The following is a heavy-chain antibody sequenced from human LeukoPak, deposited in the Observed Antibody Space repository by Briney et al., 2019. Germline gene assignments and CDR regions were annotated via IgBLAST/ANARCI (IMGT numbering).Heavy chain of an antibody. CDR2: IIPIFGTA. CDR3: APELPYNWFDP. D-gene: IGHD2-15*01. Sequence: SVKVSCKASGGTFSSYAISWVRQAPGQGLEWMGGIIPIFGTANYARKFQGRVTIIADESTSTAYMELSSLRSEDTAVYYCAPELPYNWFDPWGQGTLVTVSS. V-gene: IGHV1-69*13. CDR1: GGTFSSYA. J-gene: IGHJ5*02.